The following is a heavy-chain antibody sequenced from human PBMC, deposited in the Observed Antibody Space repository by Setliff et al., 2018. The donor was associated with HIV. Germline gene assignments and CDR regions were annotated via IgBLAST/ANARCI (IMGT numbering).Heavy chain of an antibody. CDR3: ARGRLYGVVDY. D-gene: IGHD3-10*01. V-gene: IGHV4-34*01. CDR2: INHSGST. CDR1: GGSFSGYY. J-gene: IGHJ4*02. Sequence: SETLSLTCAVDGGSFSGYYWSWIRQPPGKGLEWSGEINHSGSTNYNPSLKSRVTISVDTSKNQFSLKLTSVTAADTAVYYCARGRLYGVVDYWGQGTLVTVSS.